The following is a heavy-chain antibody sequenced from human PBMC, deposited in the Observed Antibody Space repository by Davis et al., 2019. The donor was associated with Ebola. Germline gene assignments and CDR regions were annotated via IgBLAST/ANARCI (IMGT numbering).Heavy chain of an antibody. D-gene: IGHD3-10*01. J-gene: IGHJ4*02. CDR3: VRDQVDYSSGRYDVF. CDR1: GFTASTNY. Sequence: PGGSLRLSCAASGFTASTNYMGWVRHTPGQGLECVAVIHAGGTTDYSDSVKGRFTVSRDNSKNTLYVHMNSLRAEDTAVYYCVRDQVDYSSGRYDVFWGQGTRVTVSS. CDR2: IHAGGTT. V-gene: IGHV3-53*01.